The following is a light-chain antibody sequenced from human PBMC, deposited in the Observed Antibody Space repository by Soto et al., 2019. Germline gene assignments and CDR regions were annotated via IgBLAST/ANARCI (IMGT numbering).Light chain of an antibody. J-gene: IGKJ1*01. Sequence: EIVMTQSPATLSVSPGERATLSCRASQSVSNNLAWYQKKPGQAPRLLIYGASTRATGLPARFSGSGSGTEFPLTNSSLQSEDFAVYYCQQYNNWWTFGQGTKVEIK. CDR3: QQYNNWWT. CDR1: QSVSNN. CDR2: GAS. V-gene: IGKV3-15*01.